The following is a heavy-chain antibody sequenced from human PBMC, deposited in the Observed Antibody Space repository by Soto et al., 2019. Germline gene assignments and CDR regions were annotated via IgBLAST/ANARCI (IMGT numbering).Heavy chain of an antibody. CDR2: ISYDGSNK. CDR3: AKGARYYYGSGSYNWFAP. D-gene: IGHD3-10*01. CDR1: GFTFSSYG. V-gene: IGHV3-30*18. Sequence: GGSLRLSCAASGFTFSSYGMHWVRQAPGKGLEWVAVISYDGSNKYYADSVKGRFTISRDNSKNTLYLQMNSLRAEDTAVYYCAKGARYYYGSGSYNWFAPWGRGTLVTVSS. J-gene: IGHJ5*02.